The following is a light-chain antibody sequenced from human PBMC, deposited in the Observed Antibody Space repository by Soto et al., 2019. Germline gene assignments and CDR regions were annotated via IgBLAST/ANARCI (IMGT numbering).Light chain of an antibody. Sequence: QSALTQPASVSGSPGQSITISCTGTSRDVGGNNYVSWYQQHPGKAPKLILFDVSHRPSGLSNRFSGSKSGNTASLTISGLQAEDEADYFCDSYTGNNAHVFGTGTKLTVL. CDR3: DSYTGNNAHV. V-gene: IGLV2-14*03. CDR1: SRDVGGNNY. J-gene: IGLJ1*01. CDR2: DVS.